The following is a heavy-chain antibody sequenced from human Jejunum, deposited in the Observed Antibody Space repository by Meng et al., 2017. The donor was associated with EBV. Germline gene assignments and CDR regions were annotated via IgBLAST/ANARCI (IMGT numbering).Heavy chain of an antibody. D-gene: IGHD2-15*01. J-gene: IGHJ2*01. CDR1: GFTFSSYS. V-gene: IGHV3-21*01. Sequence: EVQLVESGGXLVKPGGSLRLSCAASGFTFSSYSMNWVRQAPGKGLEWVSSISSSSSYIYYADSVKGRFTISRDNAKNSLYLQMSSLRAEDTAVYYCARDRVVVTSWYFDLWGRGNLVTVSS. CDR2: ISSSSSYI. CDR3: ARDRVVVTSWYFDL.